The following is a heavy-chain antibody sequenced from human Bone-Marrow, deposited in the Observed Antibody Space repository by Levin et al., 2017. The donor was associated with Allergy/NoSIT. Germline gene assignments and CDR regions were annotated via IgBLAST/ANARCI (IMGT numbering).Heavy chain of an antibody. CDR1: GFTFDTYA. CDR3: AKEKEGSRGYYIY. D-gene: IGHD1-26*01. CDR2: ITASGLTT. J-gene: IGHJ4*02. V-gene: IGHV3-23*01. Sequence: PGGSLRLSCAASGFTFDTYAMTWARQAPGKGLEWVSAITASGLTTYYAASVKGRFTISRDNSKDTLYLQMNSLRVEDTAVYYCAKEKEGSRGYYIYRGQGTLVTVSS.